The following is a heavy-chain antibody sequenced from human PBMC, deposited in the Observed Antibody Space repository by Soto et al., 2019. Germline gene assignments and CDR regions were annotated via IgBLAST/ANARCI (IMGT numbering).Heavy chain of an antibody. CDR2: IDNSGRT. CDR3: AREGDCALVVCYGNWFDP. CDR1: GGSISSARHS. V-gene: IGHV4-30-2*01. D-gene: IGHD2-21*02. Sequence: QLQLQESGSGLLRPSQTLSLTCTVSGGSISSARHSWSWIRQAPGKGLEWLGYIDNSGRTSYSPSLKSRVTISVERSENQFSLTLTSLTAADTAVYYCAREGDCALVVCYGNWFDPWGQGTLVTVSS. J-gene: IGHJ5*02.